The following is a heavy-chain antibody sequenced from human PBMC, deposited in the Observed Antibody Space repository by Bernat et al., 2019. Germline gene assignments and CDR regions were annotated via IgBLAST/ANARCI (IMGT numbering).Heavy chain of an antibody. Sequence: EVQLVESGGGLVKPGGSLRLSCAASGFTFSSYSMNWVRQAPGKGLEWVSSISSSSSYIYYEESVKGRFTISRDNAKNSLYLQMNSLRAEDTAVYYCARLVERTERRFDYWGQGTLVTVSS. CDR1: GFTFSSYS. CDR2: ISSSSSYI. J-gene: IGHJ4*02. V-gene: IGHV3-21*01. D-gene: IGHD1-1*01. CDR3: ARLVERTERRFDY.